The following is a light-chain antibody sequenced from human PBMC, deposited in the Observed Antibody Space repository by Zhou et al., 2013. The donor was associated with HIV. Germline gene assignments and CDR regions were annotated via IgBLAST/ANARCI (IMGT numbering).Light chain of an antibody. CDR3: QQYAISPRT. CDR2: GAS. CDR1: QSVSSRY. Sequence: EIVLTQSPGTLSLSPGERATLSCRASQSVSSRYLAWYQQKPGQAPRVLIYGASNRATGIPDRFSGSGSGTDFTLTISGLEPEDFALYYCQQYAISPRTFAKGPRWKSN. V-gene: IGKV3-20*01. J-gene: IGKJ1*01.